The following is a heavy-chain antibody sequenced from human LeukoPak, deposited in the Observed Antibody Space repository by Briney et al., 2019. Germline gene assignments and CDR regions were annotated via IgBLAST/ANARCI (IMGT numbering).Heavy chain of an antibody. CDR2: ISSSGSTI. CDR1: GFTFSSYE. J-gene: IGHJ6*04. CDR3: ARDYYLGPMVRGVFYYHGMDV. D-gene: IGHD3-10*01. V-gene: IGHV3-48*03. Sequence: GGSLRLSCAASGFTFSSYEMNWVRQAPGKGLEWVSYISSSGSTIYYADSVKGRFTISRDNAKNSLYLQMNSLRAEDTAVYYCARDYYLGPMVRGVFYYHGMDVWGKGTTVTVSS.